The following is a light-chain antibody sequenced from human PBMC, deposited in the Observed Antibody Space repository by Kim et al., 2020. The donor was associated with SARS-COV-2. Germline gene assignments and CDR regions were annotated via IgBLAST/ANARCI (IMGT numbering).Light chain of an antibody. V-gene: IGLV3-1*01. Sequence: VSPGQTASITCSGDKLGDKFACWYQQKPGQSPVLVIYQDSKRPSGIPERFSGSNSGNTATLTISGTQAMDEADYYCQAWDSSTYYVFGTGTKVTVL. CDR1: KLGDKF. CDR2: QDS. CDR3: QAWDSSTYYV. J-gene: IGLJ1*01.